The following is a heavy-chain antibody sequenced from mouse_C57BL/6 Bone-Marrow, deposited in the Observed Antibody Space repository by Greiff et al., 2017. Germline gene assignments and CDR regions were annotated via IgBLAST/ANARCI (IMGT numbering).Heavy chain of an antibody. CDR1: GYTFTSYG. CDR2: IYPRSGNT. V-gene: IGHV1-81*01. CDR3: AREGYGSSYRRVRYYYAMDY. D-gene: IGHD1-1*01. J-gene: IGHJ4*01. Sequence: VQLQQSGAELARPGASVKLSCKASGYTFTSYGISWVKQRTGQGLEWIGEIYPRSGNTYYNEKFKGKATLTADKSSSTAYMELRSLTSEDSAVYFCAREGYGSSYRRVRYYYAMDYWGQGTSVTVAS.